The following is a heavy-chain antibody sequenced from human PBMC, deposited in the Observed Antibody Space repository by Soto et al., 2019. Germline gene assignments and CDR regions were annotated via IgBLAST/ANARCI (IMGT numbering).Heavy chain of an antibody. V-gene: IGHV3-74*01. CDR3: AKDSWYFDL. J-gene: IGHJ4*02. CDR2: IDTSGHST. CDR1: GFVFTNFW. D-gene: IGHD6-13*01. Sequence: PGGSLRLSCEASGFVFTNFWMHWVRHVPGKGLVWVARIDTSGHSTNYAEPVKGRFTISRDNAKNTVSLQMNSLRVEDTGVYYCAKDSWYFDLWSQGSQVTVS.